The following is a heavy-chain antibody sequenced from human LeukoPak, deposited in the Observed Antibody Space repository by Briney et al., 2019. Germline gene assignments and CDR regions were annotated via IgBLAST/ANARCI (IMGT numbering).Heavy chain of an antibody. J-gene: IGHJ6*03. D-gene: IGHD3-10*01. CDR3: AGSSGNYLNYYYYYYMDV. V-gene: IGHV3-74*01. CDR2: ISSDGSIT. Sequence: GGSLRLSCAASGFTFSSYWMHWVRQPPGKGLVWVSRISSDGSITTYADSVKGRITISRDNAKNTLYLQMNSLRAEDTAVYYCAGSSGNYLNYYYYYYMDVWGKGTTVTVSS. CDR1: GFTFSSYW.